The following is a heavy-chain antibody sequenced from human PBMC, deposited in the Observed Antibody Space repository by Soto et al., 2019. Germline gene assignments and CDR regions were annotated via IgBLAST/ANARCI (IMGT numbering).Heavy chain of an antibody. CDR1: GFTFSSYA. CDR3: SKAWYGSSSSVGYFDY. D-gene: IGHD6-6*01. Sequence: PGGSLRLSCAASGFTFSSYAMSWVRQAPGKGLEWVSAISGSGGSTYYADSVKGRFTISRDNSKNTLYLQMNSLNAEDTAVYYCSKAWYGSSSSVGYFDYRRQGTMVTVSS. V-gene: IGHV3-23*01. J-gene: IGHJ4*02. CDR2: ISGSGGST.